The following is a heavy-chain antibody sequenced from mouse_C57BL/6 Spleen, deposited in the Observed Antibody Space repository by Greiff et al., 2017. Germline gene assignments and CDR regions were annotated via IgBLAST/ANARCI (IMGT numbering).Heavy chain of an antibody. D-gene: IGHD2-1*01. CDR1: GYTFTEYT. V-gene: IGHV1-62-2*01. CDR2: FYPGSGSI. Sequence: VQLQQSGAELVKPGASVKLSCKASGYTFTEYTIHWVKQRSGQGLEWIGWFYPGSGSIKYNEKFKDKATLTADKSSSTVYMELRRLTSEDYAVYYCGGNEVSDYGKHFDYWGQGTTVTVA. J-gene: IGHJ2*01. CDR3: GGNEVSDYGKHFDY.